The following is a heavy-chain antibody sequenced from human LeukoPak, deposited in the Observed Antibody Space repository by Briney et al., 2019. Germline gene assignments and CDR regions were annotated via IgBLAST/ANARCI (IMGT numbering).Heavy chain of an antibody. Sequence: ASVKVSCKASGYTFTGYYMHWVRQAPGQGLEWMGWINPNSGGTNYAQKFQGRVTMTKDTSTTTVYMELRSLRSDDTAVYYCARDWHCSGGRCENCFDPWGQGTLVIVSS. CDR2: INPNSGGT. J-gene: IGHJ5*02. D-gene: IGHD2-15*01. CDR3: ARDWHCSGGRCENCFDP. V-gene: IGHV1-2*02. CDR1: GYTFTGYY.